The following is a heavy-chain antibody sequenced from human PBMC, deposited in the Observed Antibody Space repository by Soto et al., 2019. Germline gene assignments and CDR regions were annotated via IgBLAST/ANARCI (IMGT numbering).Heavy chain of an antibody. Sequence: QVQLVQSGAEVKKPGSSVRVSCKASGGTFSSYAISWVRQAPGQGLEWMGGIIPIFGTENYAQKFKGRVTITADESTSTAYRELSSLRSEDTAVYYCARDRIAGSKYYYGMDVWGQGTTVTVSS. D-gene: IGHD6-13*01. J-gene: IGHJ6*02. V-gene: IGHV1-69*01. CDR1: GGTFSSYA. CDR3: ARDRIAGSKYYYGMDV. CDR2: IIPIFGTE.